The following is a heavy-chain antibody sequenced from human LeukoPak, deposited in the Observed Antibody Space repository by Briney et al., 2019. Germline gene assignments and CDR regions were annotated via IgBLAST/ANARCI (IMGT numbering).Heavy chain of an antibody. CDR3: AKGGGLGYGSGLYYFDY. Sequence: GGSLRLSCAASGFTFSSNGMHWVRQAPGKGLEWVAVISDDVGNKYYADSVKGRFTISRDNSKNTVYLQMNSLRAEDTAVYYCAKGGGLGYGSGLYYFDYWGQGTLVTVSS. CDR2: ISDDVGNK. D-gene: IGHD3-10*01. V-gene: IGHV3-30*18. CDR1: GFTFSSNG. J-gene: IGHJ4*02.